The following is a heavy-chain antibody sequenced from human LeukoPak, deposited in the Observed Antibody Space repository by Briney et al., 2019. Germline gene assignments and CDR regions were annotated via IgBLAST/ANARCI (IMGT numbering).Heavy chain of an antibody. CDR3: AKAVPGMLYGNVDY. Sequence: GGSLRLSCAASGFTFSSYWMPWVRQAPGKGLEWVSAISGSGGSTYYADSVKGRFTISRDNSKNTLYLQMNSLRAEDTAVYYCAKAVPGMLYGNVDYWGQGTLVTVSS. J-gene: IGHJ4*02. D-gene: IGHD2-8*01. CDR1: GFTFSSYW. CDR2: ISGSGGST. V-gene: IGHV3-23*01.